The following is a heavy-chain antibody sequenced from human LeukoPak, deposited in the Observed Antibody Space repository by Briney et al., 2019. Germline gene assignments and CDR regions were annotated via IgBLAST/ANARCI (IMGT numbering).Heavy chain of an antibody. CDR2: ISSYNGKA. V-gene: IGHV1-18*01. CDR1: GYRFTSYS. CDR3: ARNYDSSKDGNDY. J-gene: IGHJ4*02. Sequence: ASVKVSCKTSGYRFTSYSISWVRQAPGHGLEGVGWISSYNGKANYGKSVQGRVTMTTDTSTSTAYMELRSLRSDDTAIYYCARNYDSSKDGNDYWGQGTLVTVSS. D-gene: IGHD3-22*01.